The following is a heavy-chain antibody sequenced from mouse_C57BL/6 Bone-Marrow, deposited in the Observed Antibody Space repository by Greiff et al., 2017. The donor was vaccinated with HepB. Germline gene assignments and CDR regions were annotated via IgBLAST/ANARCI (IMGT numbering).Heavy chain of an antibody. CDR1: YFAFMASA. CDR2: FTLYSDAT. V-gene: IGHV1-49*01. D-gene: IGHD2-5*01. J-gene: IGHJ4*01. CDR3: ARCPSNSPYAMDY. Sequence: LQQSGAELVRPGSSVKLSCKDSYFAFMASAMHWVKQRPGHGLEWIGSFTLYSDATEYSANFKGKATLTANTSSSTAYMELSSLTSEDSAVYYCARCPSNSPYAMDYWGQGTSVTVSS.